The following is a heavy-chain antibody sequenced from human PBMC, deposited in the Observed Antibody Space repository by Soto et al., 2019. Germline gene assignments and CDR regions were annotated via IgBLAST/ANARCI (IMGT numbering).Heavy chain of an antibody. CDR3: ARGLRYSSGWYFDY. Sequence: AGGSLRLSCGASGFTFSSYGMHWVRQAPGKGLEWVAVIWYDGSNKYYADSVKGRFTISRDNSKNTLYLQMNSLRAEDTAVYYCARGLRYSSGWYFDYWGQGTLVTVSS. CDR2: IWYDGSNK. V-gene: IGHV3-33*01. D-gene: IGHD6-19*01. J-gene: IGHJ4*02. CDR1: GFTFSSYG.